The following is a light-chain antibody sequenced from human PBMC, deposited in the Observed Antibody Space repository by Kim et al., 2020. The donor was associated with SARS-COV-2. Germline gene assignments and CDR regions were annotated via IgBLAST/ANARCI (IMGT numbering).Light chain of an antibody. CDR1: QNIGNY. J-gene: IGKJ2*01. CDR3: QQTYSTPYT. CDR2: AAS. Sequence: DIQMTQSPSSLSASVGDRVTITCRASQNIGNYLNWYQQKPGQAPNFLIYAASSLQSGVPSRFSGSGSGTYFTLTISSLQPEDSATYFCQQTYSTPYTIGQGTKLEI. V-gene: IGKV1-39*01.